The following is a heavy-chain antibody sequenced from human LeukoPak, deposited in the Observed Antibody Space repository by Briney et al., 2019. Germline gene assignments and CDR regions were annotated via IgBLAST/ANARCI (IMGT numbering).Heavy chain of an antibody. J-gene: IGHJ3*02. V-gene: IGHV4-59*01. Sequence: SETLSLTCTVSGGSISSYYWSWIRQPPGKGLEWIGYIYYSGSTNSNPSLKSRVTISVDTSKNQFSLKLSSVTAADTAVYYCARDRPYDILTGYDAFDIWGQGTMVTVSS. CDR2: IYYSGST. CDR1: GGSISSYY. CDR3: ARDRPYDILTGYDAFDI. D-gene: IGHD3-9*01.